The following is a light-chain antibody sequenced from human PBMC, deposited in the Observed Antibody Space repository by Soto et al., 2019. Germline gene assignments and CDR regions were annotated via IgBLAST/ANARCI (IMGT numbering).Light chain of an antibody. CDR3: QQSGSSPLT. CDR2: GAS. Sequence: VLTQSPGTLSLSPGERATLSCRASQSVSNNYLAWYQQKPGQAPRLLIYGASRRATGIPDRFSGSGSATDFTLTISRLEPEDFAVYFCQQSGSSPLTFGGGTKVDIK. V-gene: IGKV3-20*01. J-gene: IGKJ4*01. CDR1: QSVSNNY.